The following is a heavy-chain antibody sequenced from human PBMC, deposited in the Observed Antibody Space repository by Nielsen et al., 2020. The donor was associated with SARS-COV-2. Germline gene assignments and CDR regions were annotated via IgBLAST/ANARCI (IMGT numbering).Heavy chain of an antibody. Sequence: WIRQPPGKGLEWVSYISSSGSTIYYADSVKGRFTISRDNAKNSLYLQMNSLRSEDTAVYYCARGDTVVVVATYYYGMDVWGQGTTVTVSS. J-gene: IGHJ6*02. CDR2: ISSSGSTI. D-gene: IGHD2-15*01. V-gene: IGHV3-11*01. CDR3: ARGDTVVVVATYYYGMDV.